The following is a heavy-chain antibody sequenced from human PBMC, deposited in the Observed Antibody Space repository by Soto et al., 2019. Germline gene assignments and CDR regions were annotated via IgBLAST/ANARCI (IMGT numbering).Heavy chain of an antibody. V-gene: IGHV3-9*01. CDR2: ISWNSGSI. D-gene: IGHD6-13*01. Sequence: GGSLRLSCAASGFTFDDYAMHWVRQAPGKGLEWVSGISWNSGSIGYADSVKGRFTISRDNAKNSLYLQMNSLRAEDTALYYCAKDFQGIAAAVDYWGQGTLVTVSS. CDR3: AKDFQGIAAAVDY. J-gene: IGHJ4*02. CDR1: GFTFDDYA.